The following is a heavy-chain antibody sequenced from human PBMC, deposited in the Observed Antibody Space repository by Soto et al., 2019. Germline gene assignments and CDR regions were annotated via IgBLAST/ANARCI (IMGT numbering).Heavy chain of an antibody. V-gene: IGHV4-31*03. D-gene: IGHD2-15*01. CDR1: GGSISSGGYY. CDR3: AKYCSGGSCYGRFDP. CDR2: IYYSGST. Sequence: PSETLSLTCTVSGGSISSGGYYWSRIRQHPGKGLEWIGYIYYSGSTYYNPSLKSRVTISVDTSKNQFSLKLSSVTAADTAVYYCAKYCSGGSCYGRFDPWGQGTLVTVSS. J-gene: IGHJ5*02.